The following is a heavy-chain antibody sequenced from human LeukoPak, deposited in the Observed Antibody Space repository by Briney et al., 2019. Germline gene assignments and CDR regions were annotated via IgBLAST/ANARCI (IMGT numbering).Heavy chain of an antibody. Sequence: PSETLSLTCTVSGGSISSYYWSRIRQPPGKGLEWIGYIYYSGSTNYNPSLKSRVTISVDTSKNQFSLKLSSVTAADTAVYYCARDRYYDSSGDAFDIWGQGTMVTVSS. V-gene: IGHV4-59*01. CDR1: GGSISSYY. J-gene: IGHJ3*02. CDR2: IYYSGST. D-gene: IGHD3-22*01. CDR3: ARDRYYDSSGDAFDI.